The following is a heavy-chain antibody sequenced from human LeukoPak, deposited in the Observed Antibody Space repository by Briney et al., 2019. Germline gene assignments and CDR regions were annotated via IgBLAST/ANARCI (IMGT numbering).Heavy chain of an antibody. CDR3: ARAVAAIVNWFDP. V-gene: IGHV1-2*02. D-gene: IGHD6-13*01. CDR1: GYTFAGYY. CDR2: INPNSGDT. J-gene: IGHJ5*02. Sequence: ASVKVSCKASGYTFAGYYMHWVRQAPGQGLEWMGWINPNSGDTNNAQKFQGRVTMTSDTSISTAYMELSSLTSDDTAVHYCARAVAAIVNWFDPWGQGTLVTVSS.